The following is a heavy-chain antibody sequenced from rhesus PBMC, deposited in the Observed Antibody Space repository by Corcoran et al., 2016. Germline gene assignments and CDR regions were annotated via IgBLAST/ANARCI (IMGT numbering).Heavy chain of an antibody. CDR1: GGPIISDR. CDR2: ISGSGGAT. D-gene: IGHD6S26*01. V-gene: IGHV4-173*01. CDR3: ARERTSGWS. J-gene: IGHJ4*01. Sequence: QLHLQESGPGLVEPSETLSLPCPVPGGPIISDRGSWFRPPPGKGLEWIGRISGSGGATIYNPSLKSRVTISMDTSKNQLSLKLISVTAADTAVYYCARERTSGWSWGQGVLVTVSS.